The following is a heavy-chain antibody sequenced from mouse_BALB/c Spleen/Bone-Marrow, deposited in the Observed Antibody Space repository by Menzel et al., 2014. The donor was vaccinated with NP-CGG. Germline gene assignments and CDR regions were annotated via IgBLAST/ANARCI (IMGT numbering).Heavy chain of an antibody. J-gene: IGHJ4*01. Sequence: VQGVESGAELVKPGASVKLSCKASGYTFTSYYMYWVKQRPGQGLEWFGEINPSNGGTNFNEKFKNKATLTVDKSSSTAYMQLSSLTSEDSAVYYCSRGRRDALDYWGQGTSVTVSS. CDR1: GYTFTSYY. CDR2: INPSNGGT. CDR3: SRGRRDALDY. V-gene: IGHV1S81*02.